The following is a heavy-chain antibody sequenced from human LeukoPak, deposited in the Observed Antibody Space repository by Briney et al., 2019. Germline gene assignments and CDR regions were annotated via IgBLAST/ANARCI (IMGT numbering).Heavy chain of an antibody. CDR2: IYYSGST. CDR3: ARHGGTTGIDAFDI. V-gene: IGHV4-39*01. Sequence: KASQTLSLTCTVSGGSISSSSYYWGWIRQPPGKGLEWIGSIYYSGSTYYNPSLKSRVTISVDTSKNQFSLKLSSVTAADTAVYYCARHGGTTGIDAFDIWGQGTMVTVSS. J-gene: IGHJ3*02. D-gene: IGHD1-1*01. CDR1: GGSISSSSYY.